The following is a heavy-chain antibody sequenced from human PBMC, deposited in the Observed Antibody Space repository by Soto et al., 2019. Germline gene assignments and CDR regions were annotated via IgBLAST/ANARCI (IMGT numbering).Heavy chain of an antibody. CDR2: IYYSGST. CDR3: ARLVLAAAGTRDNWLDP. CDR1: GGSISIYD. Sequence: SVTLALTCPVAGGSISIYDWRWIRQPPGQGLEWIGYIYYSGSTNYNPSLKSRVTISVDTSKNQFSLKLSSVTAADTAVYYCARLVLAAAGTRDNWLDPCGQGTLVTVSS. J-gene: IGHJ5*02. V-gene: IGHV4-59*01. D-gene: IGHD6-13*01.